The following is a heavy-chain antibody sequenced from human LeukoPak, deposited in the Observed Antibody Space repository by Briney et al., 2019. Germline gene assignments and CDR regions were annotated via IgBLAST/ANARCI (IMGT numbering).Heavy chain of an antibody. D-gene: IGHD1-26*01. Sequence: GGSLRLSCAASGFTFSSCAMHWVRQAPGKGLEWVAVVSYDGSNKYYADSVKGRFTISRDNSENTLYLQLNSLRADDTAVYYCARGGATAWDWFDPWGQGTLVIV. CDR2: VSYDGSNK. CDR3: ARGGATAWDWFDP. J-gene: IGHJ5*02. V-gene: IGHV3-30-3*01. CDR1: GFTFSSCA.